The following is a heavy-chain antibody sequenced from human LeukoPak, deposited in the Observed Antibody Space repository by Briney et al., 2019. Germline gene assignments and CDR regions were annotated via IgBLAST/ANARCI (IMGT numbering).Heavy chain of an antibody. CDR3: ARGPYYYDSSGYYH. CDR2: INHSGST. Sequence: PSETLSLTCAVYGGSFSDYYWTWIRQPPGKGLEWIGEINHSGSTNYNPSLKSRVTISVDTSKNQFSLKLSSVTAADTAVYYCARGPYYYDSSGYYHWGQGTLVTVSS. CDR1: GGSFSDYY. J-gene: IGHJ5*02. V-gene: IGHV4-34*01. D-gene: IGHD3-22*01.